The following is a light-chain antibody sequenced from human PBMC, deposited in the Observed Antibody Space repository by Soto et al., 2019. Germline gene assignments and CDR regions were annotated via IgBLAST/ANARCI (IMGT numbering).Light chain of an antibody. V-gene: IGLV2-8*01. CDR3: NSYVGSNNYV. J-gene: IGLJ1*01. CDR2: EVN. Sequence: QSALTQPPSASGSPGQSVTISCTGTSSDITDNKYVSWFQQHPGKAPKVLIYEVNKRPSGVPDRFSGSKSGNTAFLTGSGLQADDEADYYCNSYVGSNNYVFGTGTKVTVL. CDR1: SSDITDNKY.